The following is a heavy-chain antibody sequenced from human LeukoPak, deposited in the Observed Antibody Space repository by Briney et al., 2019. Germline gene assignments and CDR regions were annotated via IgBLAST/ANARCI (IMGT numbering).Heavy chain of an antibody. J-gene: IGHJ4*02. CDR1: GGSISSGGYY. CDR2: IYHSGGT. CDR3: ARVLAVAGLYYFDY. Sequence: PSETLSLTCTVSGGSISSGGYYWSRIRQPPGKGLEWIGYIYHSGGTYYNPSLKSRVTISVDTSKNQFSLKLSSVTAADTAVYYCARVLAVAGLYYFDYWGQGTLVTVSS. V-gene: IGHV4-30-2*01. D-gene: IGHD6-19*01.